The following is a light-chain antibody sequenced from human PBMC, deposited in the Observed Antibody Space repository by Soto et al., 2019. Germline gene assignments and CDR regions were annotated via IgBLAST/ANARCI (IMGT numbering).Light chain of an antibody. V-gene: IGKV2-30*01. CDR1: QILVDRDGNTY. J-gene: IGKJ1*01. CDR3: MQGTLWPWT. Sequence: DVVMTQSPLSLPVTLGQPASISCSSSQILVDRDGNTYFNWYQRRPGQPPRRLIYKISYRDSGVPDRFSGSGSGTYFTLKISRVEAEDVGFYYCMQGTLWPWTFGLGTKVEIK. CDR2: KIS.